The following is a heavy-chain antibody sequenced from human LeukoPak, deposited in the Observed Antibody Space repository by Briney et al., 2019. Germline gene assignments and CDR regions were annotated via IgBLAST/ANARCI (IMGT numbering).Heavy chain of an antibody. Sequence: GGSLRLSCVVSGFTFSRFEMNWVRQAPGKGLEWVSSISSSSSYIYYADSVKGRFTISRDNAKNSLYLQMNSLRAEDTAVYYCARGMGDGYGDYWGQGTLVTVSS. D-gene: IGHD5-24*01. J-gene: IGHJ4*02. V-gene: IGHV3-21*01. CDR2: ISSSSSYI. CDR1: GFTFSRFE. CDR3: ARGMGDGYGDY.